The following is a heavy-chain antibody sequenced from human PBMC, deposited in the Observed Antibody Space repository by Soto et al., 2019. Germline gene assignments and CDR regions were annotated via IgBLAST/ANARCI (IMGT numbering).Heavy chain of an antibody. V-gene: IGHV3-30-3*01. CDR2: ISYDGSNK. CDR3: ARDSDGYSGSYPDFDY. D-gene: IGHD1-26*01. CDR1: GFTFSSYA. J-gene: IGHJ4*02. Sequence: GGSLRLSCAASGFTFSSYAMHWVRQAPGKGLEWVAVISYDGSNKYYADSVKGRFTISRDNSKNTLYLQMNSLRAEDTAVYYCARDSDGYSGSYPDFDYWGQGTLVTVSS.